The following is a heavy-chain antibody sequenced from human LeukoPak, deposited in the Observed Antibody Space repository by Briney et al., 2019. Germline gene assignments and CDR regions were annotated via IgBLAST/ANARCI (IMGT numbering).Heavy chain of an antibody. CDR3: ARRYCSGSSCSSVYFDS. CDR1: GDSISNYF. J-gene: IGHJ4*02. CDR2: IHYSGST. V-gene: IGHV4-59*01. D-gene: IGHD2-15*01. Sequence: NPSETLSLTCTVSGDSISNYFWSWIRQPPGKGLEYIGYIHYSGSTNYNPSLKSRVTISVDTSKNQFSLKLSSVTAADTAVYYCARRYCSGSSCSSVYFDSWGQGTLVIVSS.